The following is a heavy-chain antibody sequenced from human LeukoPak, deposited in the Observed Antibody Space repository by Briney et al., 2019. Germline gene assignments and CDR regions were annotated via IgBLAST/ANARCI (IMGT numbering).Heavy chain of an antibody. CDR2: ISSSSSYI. CDR3: ARDPPGGGRVAVRGP. V-gene: IGHV3-21*01. CDR1: GFTFSSYS. D-gene: IGHD2-15*01. Sequence: GGSLRLSCAASGFTFSSYSMNWVRQAPGKGLEWVSSISSSSSYIYYADSVEGRFTIYRDNDKNSLYLQMNSLRAEDTAVYYCARDPPGGGRVAVRGPRGQGTLVTVSS. J-gene: IGHJ5*02.